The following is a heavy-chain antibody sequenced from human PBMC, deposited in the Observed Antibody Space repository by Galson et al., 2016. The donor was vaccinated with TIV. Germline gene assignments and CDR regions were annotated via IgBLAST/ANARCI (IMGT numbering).Heavy chain of an antibody. CDR2: IDPSVGST. V-gene: IGHV1-46*01. Sequence: QSGAEVKKPGESLIISCKASGYTLSTYYMHWLRQAPGQGLEWMGIIDPSVGSTTYSQKFQGRVTMTSDTSTSTVYMELTSLKSEDTAVYYCARRFYFDYWGQGALVTVSP. CDR1: GYTLSTYY. J-gene: IGHJ4*02. CDR3: ARRFYFDY.